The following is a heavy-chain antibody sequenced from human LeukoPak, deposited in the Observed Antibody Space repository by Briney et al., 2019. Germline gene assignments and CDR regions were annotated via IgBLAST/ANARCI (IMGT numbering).Heavy chain of an antibody. CDR1: GFTFSNYA. V-gene: IGHV3-23*01. D-gene: IGHD3-10*01. CDR2: ISGSGGTP. CDR3: AKAGSPDDAFDI. Sequence: GGPLRLSCAASGFTFSNYAMNWVRQAPGKGLEWVSAISGSGGTPYYADSVKGRFTISRDNSKNTMHVQMNSLRAEDTAVYYCAKAGSPDDAFDIWGQGTMVTVSS. J-gene: IGHJ3*02.